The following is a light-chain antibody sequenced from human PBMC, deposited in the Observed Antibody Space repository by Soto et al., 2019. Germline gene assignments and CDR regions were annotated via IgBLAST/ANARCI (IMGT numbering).Light chain of an antibody. CDR2: GAS. V-gene: IGKV3-20*01. CDR3: QHYGISAL. Sequence: EIVLTQSPGTLSLSPGERATLSCRASQSVSSSYLAWYQQKPGQAPRLLIYGASSRATGIPDRFSGSGSGTDFTLTISRLEPEDFSVYYCQHYGISALFGLGTKVDIK. J-gene: IGKJ3*01. CDR1: QSVSSSY.